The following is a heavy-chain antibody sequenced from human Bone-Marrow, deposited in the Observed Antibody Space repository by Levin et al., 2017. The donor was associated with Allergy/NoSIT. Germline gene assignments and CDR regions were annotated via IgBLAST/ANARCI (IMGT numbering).Heavy chain of an antibody. CDR2: IVYDGSSH. CDR1: GFPFTKYA. CDR3: ARARVDSNWFAIYFDL. Sequence: SCSASGFPFTKYAMQWVRQAPGKGLEWVAFIVYDGSSHYHADSVKGRFTISRDNSNNTLYLQMNGLRPEDTAVYYCARARVDSNWFAIYFDLWGRGTLVTVSS. D-gene: IGHD3-10*01. J-gene: IGHJ2*01. V-gene: IGHV3-30-3*01.